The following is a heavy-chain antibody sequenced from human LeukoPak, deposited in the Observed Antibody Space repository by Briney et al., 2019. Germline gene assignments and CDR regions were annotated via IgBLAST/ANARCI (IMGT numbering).Heavy chain of an antibody. Sequence: PGRSLRLSCAASGFTFSNAWMSWVRQAPGKGLEWVGRIKSKTDGGTTDYAAPVKGRFTISRDDSKNTLYLQMNSLKTEDTAVYYCTTEEHADYYGSGSYFGYWGQGTLVTVSS. V-gene: IGHV3-15*01. D-gene: IGHD3-10*01. CDR2: IKSKTDGGTT. CDR3: TTEEHADYYGSGSYFGY. CDR1: GFTFSNAW. J-gene: IGHJ4*02.